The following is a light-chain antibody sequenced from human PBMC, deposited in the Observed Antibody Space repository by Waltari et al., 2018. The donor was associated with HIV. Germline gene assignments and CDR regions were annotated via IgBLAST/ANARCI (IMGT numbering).Light chain of an antibody. Sequence: QSALTQPASVSGSPGQSITISCTGTSSDVGDYNYVSWYQQHPGKAPKLIIYDVSNRPSGVSNRFSGSKSGNTASLTISRLQTEDEADYYCSSYTSSSTRVFGTGTKVTVL. CDR3: SSYTSSSTRV. CDR2: DVS. CDR1: SSDVGDYNY. V-gene: IGLV2-14*01. J-gene: IGLJ1*01.